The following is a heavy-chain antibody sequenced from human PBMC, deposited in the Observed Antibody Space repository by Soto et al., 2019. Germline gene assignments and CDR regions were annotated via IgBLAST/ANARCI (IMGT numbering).Heavy chain of an antibody. V-gene: IGHV3-23*01. CDR1: GFTFSSYA. D-gene: IGHD1-1*01. J-gene: IGHJ6*02. Sequence: GGSLRLSCAASGFTFSSYAMSWGRQGPGKGLEWVSAISGSSGSTYYADSVKGRFTISRDNSKNTLYLKMNSLRAEDTAVYYCARWGITTADYYYYGMDVWGQGTTVTVSS. CDR2: ISGSSGST. CDR3: ARWGITTADYYYYGMDV.